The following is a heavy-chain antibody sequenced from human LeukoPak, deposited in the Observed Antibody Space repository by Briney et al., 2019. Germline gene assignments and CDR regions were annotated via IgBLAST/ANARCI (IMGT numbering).Heavy chain of an antibody. Sequence: GGSLRLSCAASGFTFSSYRMHWVRKAPGKGLVWVSHINSDGSSTNYADSVKGRFTISRDNAKNTLFLQMNSLRAEDTAVYYCARDNGWYDFDYWGQGTLVTVSS. D-gene: IGHD6-19*01. CDR1: GFTFSSYR. CDR2: INSDGSST. J-gene: IGHJ4*02. CDR3: ARDNGWYDFDY. V-gene: IGHV3-74*01.